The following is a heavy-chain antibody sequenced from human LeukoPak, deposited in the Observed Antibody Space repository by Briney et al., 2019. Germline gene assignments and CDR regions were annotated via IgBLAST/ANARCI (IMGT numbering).Heavy chain of an antibody. CDR1: GGSISSSNW. Sequence: TSETLSLTCAVSGGSISSSNWWSWVRQPPGKGLEWIGEIYHSGSTNYNPSLKSRVTISVDKSKNQFSLKLSSVTAADTAVYYCAVLGYCSSTSCYPRLDYWGQGTLVTVSS. CDR3: AVLGYCSSTSCYPRLDY. D-gene: IGHD2-2*01. CDR2: IYHSGST. J-gene: IGHJ4*02. V-gene: IGHV4-4*02.